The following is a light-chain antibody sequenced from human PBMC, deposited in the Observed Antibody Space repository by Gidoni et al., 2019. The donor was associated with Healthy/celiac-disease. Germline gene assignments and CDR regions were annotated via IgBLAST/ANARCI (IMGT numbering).Light chain of an antibody. CDR2: GAS. CDR3: QQYNNWPLT. V-gene: IGKV3-15*01. Sequence: ERVMTQSPATLSVSPGERATLSCRASQSVSSNLAWYQQKPGQAPRLLIYGASTRVTGIPARFSGSGSGTEFTLTISSLQSEDFAVYYCQQYNNWPLTFGGXTKVEIK. CDR1: QSVSSN. J-gene: IGKJ4*01.